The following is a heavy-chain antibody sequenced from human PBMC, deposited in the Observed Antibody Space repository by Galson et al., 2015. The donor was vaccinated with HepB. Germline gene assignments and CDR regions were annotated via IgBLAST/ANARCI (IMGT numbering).Heavy chain of an antibody. CDR2: IWYDGSNK. CDR1: GFTLSSYG. Sequence: SLRLSCAASGFTLSSYGMHWVRQAPGKGLEWVAVIWYDGSNKYYADSVKGRFTISRDNSKNTLYLQMNSLRAEDTAVYYCARDGGGDWVFGVVERGYYYYGMDVWGRGTTFTVSS. V-gene: IGHV3-33*01. CDR3: ARDGGGDWVFGVVERGYYYYGMDV. D-gene: IGHD3-3*01. J-gene: IGHJ6*02.